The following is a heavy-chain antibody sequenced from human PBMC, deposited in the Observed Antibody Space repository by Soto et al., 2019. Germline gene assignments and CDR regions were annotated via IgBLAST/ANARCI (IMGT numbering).Heavy chain of an antibody. CDR1: GFTFSSYA. CDR3: ARRGSGSDDAD. V-gene: IGHV3-23*01. Sequence: EVQLLESGGGLVQPGGSLRLSCAASGFTFSSYAMRWVRQAPGKGLEWVSAISGSGGSTYYADSVKGRFTISRDNSKNTSYLPMNSLRAGDAAVFYCARRGSGSDDADGGQGTVVTVSS. D-gene: IGHD1-26*01. J-gene: IGHJ4*02. CDR2: ISGSGGST.